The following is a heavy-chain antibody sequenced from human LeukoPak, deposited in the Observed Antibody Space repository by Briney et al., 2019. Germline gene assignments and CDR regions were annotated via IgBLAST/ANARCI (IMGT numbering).Heavy chain of an antibody. J-gene: IGHJ4*02. CDR2: INPNSGGT. CDR3: ARLSGYDMGGYFDY. CDR1: GYTFTGYY. D-gene: IGHD5-12*01. V-gene: IGHV1-2*02. Sequence: ASVKVSCKASGYTFTGYYMHWVRQAPGQGLEWMGWINPNSGGTNYAQKFQGRVTMTRDTSISTAYMELSRLRSEDTAVYYCARLSGYDMGGYFDYWGQGTLVTVSS.